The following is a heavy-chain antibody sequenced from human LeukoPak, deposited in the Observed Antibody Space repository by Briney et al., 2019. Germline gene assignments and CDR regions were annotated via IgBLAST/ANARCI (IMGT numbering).Heavy chain of an antibody. V-gene: IGHV3-21*01. CDR2: ISSSSYI. CDR1: GFTFSSYS. Sequence: PGGSLRLSCAASGFTFSSYSMNWVRQAPGKGLEWVSSISSSSYIYYADSVKGRFTISRDNAKNSLYLQMNSLRAEDTAVYYCARGGSVVVPAASLWGQGTLVTVSS. J-gene: IGHJ4*02. D-gene: IGHD2-2*01. CDR3: ARGGSVVVPAASL.